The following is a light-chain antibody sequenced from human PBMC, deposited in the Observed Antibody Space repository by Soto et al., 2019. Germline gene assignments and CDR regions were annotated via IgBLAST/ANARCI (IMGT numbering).Light chain of an antibody. J-gene: IGKJ2*01. Sequence: EIVLTQSPATQSLSPGERATLSCRASQSVSSYLAWYQQKPGQAPRLLIYDASNRATGIPARFSGSGSGTDFTLTISSLEPEDFAVYYCQHRSNWRTFGQGTKLEIK. CDR2: DAS. CDR3: QHRSNWRT. V-gene: IGKV3-11*01. CDR1: QSVSSY.